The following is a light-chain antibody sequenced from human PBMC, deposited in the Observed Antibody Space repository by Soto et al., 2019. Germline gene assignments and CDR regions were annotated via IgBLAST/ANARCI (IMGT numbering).Light chain of an antibody. J-gene: IGLJ1*01. CDR2: GVT. CDR1: SRDVGGYNY. CDR3: FSHRRGDSHV. Sequence: QSALAQPASVSGSPGQSITISCTGTSRDVGGYNYVSWYQQYPGKAPKLMIYGVTNRPSGVSNRFSGSKTGNTASLTIPGLQAEDEAYYYCFSHRRGDSHVFGTGTKVTVL. V-gene: IGLV2-14*01.